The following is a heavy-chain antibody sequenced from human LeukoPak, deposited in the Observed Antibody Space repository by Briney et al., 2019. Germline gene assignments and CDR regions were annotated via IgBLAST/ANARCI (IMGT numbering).Heavy chain of an antibody. J-gene: IGHJ4*02. Sequence: GGSLRLSCAASGFSLSNYAISWVRQAPGKGLEWVSGISDSGGTTYYADSVKGRFTISRDNSKNTLYLQMNSLTAEDTAVYYCAKDRRRFWSGYLDYWGQGALVTVSS. CDR2: ISDSGGTT. CDR3: AKDRRRFWSGYLDY. CDR1: GFSLSNYA. V-gene: IGHV3-23*01. D-gene: IGHD3-3*01.